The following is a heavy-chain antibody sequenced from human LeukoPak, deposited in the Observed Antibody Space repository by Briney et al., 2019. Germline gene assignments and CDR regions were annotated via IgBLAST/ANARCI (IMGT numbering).Heavy chain of an antibody. Sequence: GALRLSCAASGFTSSTVWMSWVRQAPGTGLEWVATIKPDGSEKFYVDSVKGRFTISRDSAKNSLYLQMNSLRAEDTAVYYCARDIGDFWGQGTLVTVSS. CDR2: IKPDGSEK. D-gene: IGHD1-26*01. J-gene: IGHJ4*02. CDR3: ARDIGDF. V-gene: IGHV3-7*03. CDR1: GFTSSTVW.